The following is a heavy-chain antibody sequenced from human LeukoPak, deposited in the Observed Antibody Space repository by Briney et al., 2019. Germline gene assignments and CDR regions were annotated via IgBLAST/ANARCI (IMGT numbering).Heavy chain of an antibody. CDR1: GFTFSSYG. V-gene: IGHV3-33*06. CDR2: IWYDGSNK. D-gene: IGHD3-22*01. Sequence: GGSLRLSCAASGFTFSSYGMHWVRQAPGKGLEWVAVIWYDGSNKYYADSVKGRFTIPRDNSKNTLYLQMNSLRAEDTAVYYCAKYGSSGYTPYDAFDIWGQGTMVTVSS. J-gene: IGHJ3*02. CDR3: AKYGSSGYTPYDAFDI.